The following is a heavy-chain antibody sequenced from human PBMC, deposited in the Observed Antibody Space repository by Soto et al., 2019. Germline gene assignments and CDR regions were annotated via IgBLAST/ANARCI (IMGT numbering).Heavy chain of an antibody. CDR2: IYPGDSDT. CDR1: GYSFSGYW. D-gene: IGHD1-20*01. Sequence: PGESLKISCNGSGYSFSGYWIGWVRQMPGKGLEWMGIIYPGDSDTRYSPSFQGQVTISADKSISTAYLQWNSLKASDTAMYYCARRPGIAGAADPFDYWGQGTLVTVSS. V-gene: IGHV5-51*01. J-gene: IGHJ4*02. CDR3: ARRPGIAGAADPFDY.